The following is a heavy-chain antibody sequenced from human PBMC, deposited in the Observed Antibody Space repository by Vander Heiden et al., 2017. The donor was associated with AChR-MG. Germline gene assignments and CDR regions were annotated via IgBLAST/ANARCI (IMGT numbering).Heavy chain of an antibody. V-gene: IGHV3-23*01. J-gene: IGHJ4*02. CDR3: AKCGQQMG. CDR1: GFTFSSYA. D-gene: IGHD6-13*01. Sequence: EVQLLESGGGLVQPGGSLRLSCPASGFTFSSYAMSWVRQAPGKGLEWVSAISGRGGSTDYADSVKGRFTISRDNSKNTLYMKMNSLRAEDTAVDYCAKCGQQMGWGQGTLVTVSS. CDR2: ISGRGGST.